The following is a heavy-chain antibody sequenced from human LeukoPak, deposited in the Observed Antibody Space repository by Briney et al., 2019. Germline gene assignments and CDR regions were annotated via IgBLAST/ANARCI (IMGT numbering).Heavy chain of an antibody. CDR3: ARRSYYDSSGYYFAGTYFDY. CDR1: GGSISSYY. J-gene: IGHJ4*02. CDR2: IYYSGST. D-gene: IGHD3-22*01. Sequence: SETLSLTCTVSGGSISSYYWSWIRQPPGKGLEWIGYIYYSGSTNYNPSLKSRVTISVDTSKNQFSLKLSSVTAADTAVYYCARRSYYDSSGYYFAGTYFDYWGQGNLVTVSS. V-gene: IGHV4-59*08.